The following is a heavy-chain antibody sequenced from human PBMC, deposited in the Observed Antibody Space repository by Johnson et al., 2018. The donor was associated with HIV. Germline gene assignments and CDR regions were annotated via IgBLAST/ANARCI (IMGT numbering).Heavy chain of an antibody. CDR1: GFTVSSNY. V-gene: IGHV3-66*01. Sequence: VQLVESGGGLVHPGGSLRLSCAASGFTVSSNYMNWVRQAPGKGLEWVSVIYSGGNTYYADSVKGRFTISRDNSKNTLYLQMNSLRAEDTAVYFCARDSGGNYGAFDIWGQGTMVTVSS. CDR3: ARDSGGNYGAFDI. J-gene: IGHJ3*02. CDR2: IYSGGNT. D-gene: IGHD4-23*01.